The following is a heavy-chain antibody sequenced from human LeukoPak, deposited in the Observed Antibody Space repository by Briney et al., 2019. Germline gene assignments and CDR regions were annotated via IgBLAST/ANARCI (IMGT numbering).Heavy chain of an antibody. D-gene: IGHD3-9*01. J-gene: IGHJ4*02. CDR1: GFTFEASA. CDR2: ISGSNNA. CDR3: AKGVRYLDWWILDY. V-gene: IGHV3-23*01. Sequence: GGSLRLSCAASGFTFEASAMSWVRQAPGKGLEWVSGISGSNNAYYTDSVKGRFTISRDNSKNTLYLQMNTLRAEDTAVYYCAKGVRYLDWWILDYWGQGTLVPVSS.